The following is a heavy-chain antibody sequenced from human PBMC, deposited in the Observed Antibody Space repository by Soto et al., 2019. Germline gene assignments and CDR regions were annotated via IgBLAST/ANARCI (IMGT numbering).Heavy chain of an antibody. CDR3: ARDCGVTTVLTNWLDP. CDR1: GYPFTDYY. D-gene: IGHD4-17*01. V-gene: IGHV1-2*02. CDR2: INPNGGGT. Sequence: ASVKVSFKASGYPFTDYYIQWVRQAPGQGLEWMGWINPNGGGTYYAQKFEGRVTMTRDTSISTAYMELSVLRSDDTAVYYCARDCGVTTVLTNWLDPWGQGTRVTVSS. J-gene: IGHJ5*02.